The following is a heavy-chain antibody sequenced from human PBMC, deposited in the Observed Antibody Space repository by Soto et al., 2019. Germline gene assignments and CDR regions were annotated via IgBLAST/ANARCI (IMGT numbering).Heavy chain of an antibody. Sequence: EVQLVESGGGLVQPGGSLRLSCAASGFTFSGYWMHWVRQVPGKGLVWVSRINSDGSSTSYADSVKGRFTISRDNAKNTLYLQMNSLRAEDTALYYCARGGYSNYDLDYWGQGTLVTVSS. V-gene: IGHV3-74*01. CDR2: INSDGSST. D-gene: IGHD4-4*01. CDR3: ARGGYSNYDLDY. CDR1: GFTFSGYW. J-gene: IGHJ4*02.